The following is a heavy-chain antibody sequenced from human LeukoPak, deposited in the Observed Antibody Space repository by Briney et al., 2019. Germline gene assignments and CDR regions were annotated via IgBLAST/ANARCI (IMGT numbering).Heavy chain of an antibody. CDR3: ASATRRIGWGFEY. V-gene: IGHV4-4*02. D-gene: IGHD3-16*01. CDR1: GGSISSSNW. Sequence: SGTLSLTCAVSGGSISSSNWWSWVRQPPGKGLEWIGEIYHSGSTNYNPSLKSRVTISLDKSKNQFSLKLSSVTAADTAVYFCASATRRIGWGFEYWGQGNLVTVSS. J-gene: IGHJ4*02. CDR2: IYHSGST.